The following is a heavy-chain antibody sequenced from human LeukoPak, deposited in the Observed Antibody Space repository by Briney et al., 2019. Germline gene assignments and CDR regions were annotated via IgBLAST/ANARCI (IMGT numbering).Heavy chain of an antibody. CDR3: ARDSGFWLY. CDR1: GDSLSSGGHY. J-gene: IGHJ4*02. D-gene: IGHD3-22*01. CDR2: IYFTGET. V-gene: IGHV4-39*07. Sequence: SETLSLTCTVSGDSLSSGGHYWGWNRQTPGKRLEWIGNIYFTGETSFNPPLKSRPSMSVDTSKNQLFLNLNSMPAADTAVYYCARDSGFWLYWGQGALVTVSS.